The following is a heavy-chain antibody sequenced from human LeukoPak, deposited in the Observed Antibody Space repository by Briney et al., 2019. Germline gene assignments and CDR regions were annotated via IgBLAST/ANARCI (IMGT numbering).Heavy chain of an antibody. CDR3: ARENPQLGYCSSTSCHPFDY. CDR1: GYTFTSYG. CDR2: ISAYNGNT. D-gene: IGHD2-2*01. Sequence: ASVKVSCKASGYTFTSYGISWVRQAPGQGLEWMGWISAYNGNTNYAQELQGRVTMTTDTSTSTAYMELRSLRSDDTAVYYCARENPQLGYCSSTSCHPFDYWGQGTLATVSS. J-gene: IGHJ4*02. V-gene: IGHV1-18*04.